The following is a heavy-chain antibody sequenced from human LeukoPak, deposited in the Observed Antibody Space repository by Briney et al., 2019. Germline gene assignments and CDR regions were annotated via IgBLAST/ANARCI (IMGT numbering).Heavy chain of an antibody. CDR2: IYYSGSI. V-gene: IGHV4-39*07. Sequence: TSETLSLTCNVSGGSINSNNYYWGWIRQPPGKGLEWIGSIYYSGSIYYNPSLKSRLTISLDTSKNQFSLKLRSVTAADTAMYYCARDRCIMVRGVKPRGCFDPWGQGTLVTVSS. CDR3: ARDRCIMVRGVKPRGCFDP. D-gene: IGHD3-10*01. J-gene: IGHJ5*02. CDR1: GGSINSNNYY.